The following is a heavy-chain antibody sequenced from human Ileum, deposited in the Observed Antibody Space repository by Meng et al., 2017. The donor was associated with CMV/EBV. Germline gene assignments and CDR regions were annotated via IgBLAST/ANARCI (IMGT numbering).Heavy chain of an antibody. Sequence: QVQFHQLGTELLEPSQTHLSTCDFSGDTVSLYSFVCNLIRQSPSRGLEWLGRTFYNSNYYNDYAVSVKSRIIINADTSNNQLSLELNSVTPDDTAVYYCATDWDPNYWGQGILVTVSS. CDR2: TFYNSNYYN. J-gene: IGHJ4*02. CDR1: GDTVSLYSFV. D-gene: IGHD3-9*01. CDR3: ATDWDPNY. V-gene: IGHV6-1*01.